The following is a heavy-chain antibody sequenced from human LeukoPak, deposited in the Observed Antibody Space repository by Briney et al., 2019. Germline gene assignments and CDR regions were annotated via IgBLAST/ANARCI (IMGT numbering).Heavy chain of an antibody. J-gene: IGHJ5*02. CDR1: GFTFSSFG. D-gene: IGHD3/OR15-3a*01. CDR3: ARDYDFWGNNWFDP. Sequence: GGSLRLSCAASGFTFSSFGMHWVRQAPGKGLEWVAVIWYDGSNKYYADSVKGRFTISRDNSKNTLYLQMNSLRAEDTAVYYCARDYDFWGNNWFDPWGQGTLVTVSS. V-gene: IGHV3-33*01. CDR2: IWYDGSNK.